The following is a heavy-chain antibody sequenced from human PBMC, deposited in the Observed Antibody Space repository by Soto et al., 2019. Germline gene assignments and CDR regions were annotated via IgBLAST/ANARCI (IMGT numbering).Heavy chain of an antibody. V-gene: IGHV4-39*01. CDR3: ASTYSSSWYEYYYGMDV. J-gene: IGHJ6*02. D-gene: IGHD6-13*01. CDR2: IYYSGST. CDR1: GGSISSSSYY. Sequence: NPSETLSLTCTVSGGSISSSSYYWGWIRQPPGKGLEWIGSIYYSGSTYYNPSLKSRVTISVNTSKNQFSLRLSSVTAADTAVYYCASTYSSSWYEYYYGMDVWGQGTTVTVSS.